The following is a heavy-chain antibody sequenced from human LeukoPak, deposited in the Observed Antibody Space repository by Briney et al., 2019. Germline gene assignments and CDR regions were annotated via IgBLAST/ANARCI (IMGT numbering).Heavy chain of an antibody. V-gene: IGHV3-30-3*01. CDR2: ISYDGSNK. CDR1: GFTFSTYA. J-gene: IGHJ4*02. CDR3: AKADGSSGDY. Sequence: GGSLRPSCAASGFTFSTYAMSWVRQAPGTGLEWVAVISYDGSNKYYADSVKGRFTISRDNSKNTLYLQMNSLRAEDTAVYYCAKADGSSGDYWGQGTLVTVSS. D-gene: IGHD3-3*01.